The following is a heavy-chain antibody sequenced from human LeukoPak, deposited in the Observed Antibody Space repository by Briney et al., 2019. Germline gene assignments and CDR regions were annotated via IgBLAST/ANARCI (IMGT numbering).Heavy chain of an antibody. CDR2: IYSGGST. Sequence: GGSLRLSCAASEFSVGSNYMTWVRQAPGKGLGWVSLIYSGGSTYYADSVKGRFTISRDNSKNTLYLQMNSLRAEDTAVYYCAREGTWSYYYDYWGQGTLVTVSS. V-gene: IGHV3-66*01. J-gene: IGHJ4*02. CDR1: EFSVGSNY. CDR3: AREGTWSYYYDY. D-gene: IGHD1-26*01.